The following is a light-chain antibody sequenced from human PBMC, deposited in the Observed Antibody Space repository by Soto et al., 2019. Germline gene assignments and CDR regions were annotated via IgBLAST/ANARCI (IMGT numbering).Light chain of an antibody. J-gene: IGLJ1*01. Sequence: QSVLTQPASVSGSPGQSITISCTGTSSDVGGYNYVSWYQQHPGKAPKLMIYDVNNRPSGVSNRFSGSKSGNTASLTISGLQAEDEADYYCSSYRSSSTRYVFGTGTKVTVL. CDR2: DVN. CDR1: SSDVGGYNY. V-gene: IGLV2-14*01. CDR3: SSYRSSSTRYV.